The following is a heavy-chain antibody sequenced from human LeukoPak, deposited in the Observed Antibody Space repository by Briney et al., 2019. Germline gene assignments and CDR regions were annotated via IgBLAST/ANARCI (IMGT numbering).Heavy chain of an antibody. Sequence: GGSLRLSCAASGFTFSSYGMHWVRQAPGRGLEWVAFIRYDGSNKYYADSVKGRFTISRDNSKNTLYLQMNSLRAEDTAVYYFANQNPYSSSSHTQIDYWGQGTLVTVSS. D-gene: IGHD6-6*01. V-gene: IGHV3-30*02. CDR3: ANQNPYSSSSHTQIDY. CDR2: IRYDGSNK. J-gene: IGHJ4*02. CDR1: GFTFSSYG.